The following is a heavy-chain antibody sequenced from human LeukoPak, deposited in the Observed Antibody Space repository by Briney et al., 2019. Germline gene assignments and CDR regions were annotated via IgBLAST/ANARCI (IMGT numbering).Heavy chain of an antibody. CDR3: ARGAKLGYCSSTRCPFDP. CDR2: IYYSGST. V-gene: IGHV4-59*01. CDR1: GXSISTYY. J-gene: IGHJ5*02. Sequence: PSETLSLTCTVSGXSISTYYWSLIRQPPGKGLEWIGCIYYSGSTNYNPSLKSRVTISVDTSKNQFSLKLSSVTAADTAVYYCARGAKLGYCSSTRCPFDPWGQGTLVTVSS. D-gene: IGHD2-2*01.